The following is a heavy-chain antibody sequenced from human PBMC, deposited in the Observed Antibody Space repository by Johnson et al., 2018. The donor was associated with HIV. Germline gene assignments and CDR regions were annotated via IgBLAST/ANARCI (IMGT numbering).Heavy chain of an antibody. D-gene: IGHD6-25*01. CDR2: TSFDESNK. CDR1: GFSFSSYA. CDR3: ARGGLEYSSALGLGYAFDV. J-gene: IGHJ3*01. V-gene: IGHV3-30*04. Sequence: QVQLVESGGGVVQPGRSLGLSCAASGFSFSSYAMHWVRQAPGKGLEWVTFTSFDESNKYYADSVKGRFTISSDNSKNTLYLQMNGLRAEDTAVYYCARGGLEYSSALGLGYAFDVWGQGTVVTVSS.